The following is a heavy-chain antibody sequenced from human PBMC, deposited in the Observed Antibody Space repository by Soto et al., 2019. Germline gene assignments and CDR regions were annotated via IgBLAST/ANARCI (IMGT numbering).Heavy chain of an antibody. D-gene: IGHD3-9*01. CDR1: GLIFSDFA. CDR2: ISGNGGST. CDR3: AKDFDRGGWYYLDS. J-gene: IGHJ4*02. Sequence: GSLRLSCAASGLIFSDFAMTWVRQAPGKGLEWVSTISGNGGSTYFAAPIKGRFTISRDNSKNLLYLQMRSLRDEDTAKYYCAKDFDRGGWYYLDSWGQGTPVTVSS. V-gene: IGHV3-23*01.